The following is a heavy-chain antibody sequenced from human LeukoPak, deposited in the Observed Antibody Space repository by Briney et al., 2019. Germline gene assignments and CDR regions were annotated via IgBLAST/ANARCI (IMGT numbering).Heavy chain of an antibody. CDR2: IYPGDSDT. D-gene: IGHD3-22*01. Sequence: GASLQISCQGSGSSFTSYWIGWVRQLPGKGLEWMGIIYPGDSDTRYSPSFQGQVTISADKSISTAYLQWSSLKASDTAMYYCARQSEDSSGYLNWFDPWGQGTLVTVSS. CDR1: GSSFTSYW. J-gene: IGHJ5*02. CDR3: ARQSEDSSGYLNWFDP. V-gene: IGHV5-51*01.